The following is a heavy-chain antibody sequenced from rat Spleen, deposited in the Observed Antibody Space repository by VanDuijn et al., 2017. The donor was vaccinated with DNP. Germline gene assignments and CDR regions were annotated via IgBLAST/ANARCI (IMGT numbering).Heavy chain of an antibody. Sequence: EVKLVESGGGLVQPGRSLKLSCAASGFNFNDYWMGWVRQAPGKGLEWIGEINKDANTVNYTPSLKDKFTISRDSAQNTLYLQMSKLGSEDTAIYYCTRGPNYGDYADYFDYWGQGVMVTVSS. J-gene: IGHJ2*01. V-gene: IGHV4-2*01. D-gene: IGHD1-11*01. CDR2: INKDANTV. CDR3: TRGPNYGDYADYFDY. CDR1: GFNFNDYW.